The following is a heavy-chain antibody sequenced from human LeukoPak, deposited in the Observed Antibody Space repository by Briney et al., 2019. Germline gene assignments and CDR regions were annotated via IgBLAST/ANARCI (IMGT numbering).Heavy chain of an antibody. CDR3: ARDHDSSEYYMDV. D-gene: IGHD3-22*01. Sequence: SETLSLTCTVSGGSISSGDYYWSWIRQPPGKGLEWIGYIYYSGSTYYNPSLKSRVTISVDTSKNQFSLKLSSVTAADTAVYYCARDHDSSEYYMDVWGKGTTVTVSS. CDR1: GGSISSGDYY. J-gene: IGHJ6*03. V-gene: IGHV4-30-4*08. CDR2: IYYSGST.